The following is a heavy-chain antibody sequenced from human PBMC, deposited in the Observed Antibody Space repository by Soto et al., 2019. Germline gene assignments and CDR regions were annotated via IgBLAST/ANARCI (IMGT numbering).Heavy chain of an antibody. CDR3: ARVRYSGYDFKLAFDI. D-gene: IGHD5-12*01. V-gene: IGHV1-3*01. CDR1: GYTFDNYA. CDR2: IHAGNGYT. J-gene: IGHJ3*02. Sequence: QVQLVQSGAQVKKPGASVKVSCKASGYTFDNYALHWVRQAPGRRLEWMGWIHAGNGYTKYSQSFQGRVTITRDTSASTGPTDLSSLRSEDTAVDYCARVRYSGYDFKLAFDIWGQGTRDTVSS.